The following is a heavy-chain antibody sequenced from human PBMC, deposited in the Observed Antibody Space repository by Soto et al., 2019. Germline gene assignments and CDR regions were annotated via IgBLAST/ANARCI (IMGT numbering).Heavy chain of an antibody. CDR2: IYSGGST. V-gene: IGHV3-66*02. D-gene: IGHD1-1*01. CDR3: AKDRYPLDWNDFSAGMDV. J-gene: IGHJ6*02. Sequence: PGGSLRLSCAASGFTVSSNYMSWVRQAPGKGLEWVSVIYSGGSTYYADSVKGRFTISRDNSKNTLYLQMNSLRAEDTAVYYCAKDRYPLDWNDFSAGMDVWGQGTTVTVSS. CDR1: GFTVSSNY.